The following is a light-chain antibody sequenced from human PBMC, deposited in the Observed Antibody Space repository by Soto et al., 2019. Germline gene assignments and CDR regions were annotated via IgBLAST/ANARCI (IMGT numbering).Light chain of an antibody. CDR3: QSYDSSLSVAV. V-gene: IGLV1-40*01. Sequence: QSVLTQPPSVSGAPGQRVTISCTGSSSNIGAGYDVHWYQQLPGTAPKLLIYGNSNRPSGVPDRFSGSKSGTSASLAITGLRAEDEADYYCQSYDSSLSVAVFGGGTQLTVL. CDR2: GNS. CDR1: SSNIGAGYD. J-gene: IGLJ7*01.